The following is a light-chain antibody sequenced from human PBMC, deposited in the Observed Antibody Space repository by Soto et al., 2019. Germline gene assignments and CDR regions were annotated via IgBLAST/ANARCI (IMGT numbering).Light chain of an antibody. CDR1: SSDVGRYSY. CDR3: SSYAGSNTYV. CDR2: DVS. V-gene: IGLV2-11*01. J-gene: IGLJ1*01. Sequence: QSALTQPRSVSGSPGQSVSISCTGTSSDVGRYSYVSWYQQHPGKAPKLMIYDVSERPSGVPDRFSGSKSGNTASLTISGLQAEDEADYYCSSYAGSNTYVFGTGTKVTV.